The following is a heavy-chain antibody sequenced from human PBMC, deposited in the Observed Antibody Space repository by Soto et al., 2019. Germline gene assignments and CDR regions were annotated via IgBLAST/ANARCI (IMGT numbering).Heavy chain of an antibody. J-gene: IGHJ4*02. CDR3: ARDQDDFWSGYPFGVYFDY. CDR1: GFTFSSYG. D-gene: IGHD3-3*01. V-gene: IGHV3-33*01. CDR2: IWYDGSNK. Sequence: QVQLVESGGGVVQPGRSLRLSWAASGFTFSSYGMHWVRQAPGKGLEWVAVIWYDGSNKYYADSVKGRFTISRDNSKNTLYLQMNSLRAEDTAVYYCARDQDDFWSGYPFGVYFDYWGQGTLVTVSS.